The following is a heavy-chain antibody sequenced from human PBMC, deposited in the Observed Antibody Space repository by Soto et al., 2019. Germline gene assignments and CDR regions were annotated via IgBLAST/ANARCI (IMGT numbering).Heavy chain of an antibody. D-gene: IGHD6-13*01. J-gene: IGHJ4*02. V-gene: IGHV1-2*04. Sequence: FCQASGYTFIGYYIHWVRQAPGQGLEWMGWINPDSGGTNYAQKFQGWVTMTRDTSISTAYMELTRLTSDDTAVYYCAREYSSSWCDYWGPGTLVTVSS. CDR2: INPDSGGT. CDR3: AREYSSSWCDY. CDR1: GYTFIGYY.